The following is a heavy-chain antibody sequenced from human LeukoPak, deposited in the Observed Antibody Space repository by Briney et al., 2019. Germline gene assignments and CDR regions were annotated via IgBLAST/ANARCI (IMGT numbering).Heavy chain of an antibody. CDR1: GYTFTGYY. V-gene: IGHV1-2*02. Sequence: GASVKVSCKASGYTFTGYYMRWVRQAPGQGLEWMGWINPNSGGTNYAQKFQGRVTMTRDTSISTAYMELSRLRSDDTAVYYCARDYGAYSSGWYRGGGFDYWGQGTLVTVSS. CDR3: ARDYGAYSSGWYRGGGFDY. CDR2: INPNSGGT. D-gene: IGHD6-19*01. J-gene: IGHJ4*02.